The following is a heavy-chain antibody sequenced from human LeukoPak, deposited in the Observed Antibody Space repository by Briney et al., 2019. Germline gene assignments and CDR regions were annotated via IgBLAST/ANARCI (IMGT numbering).Heavy chain of an antibody. J-gene: IGHJ4*02. D-gene: IGHD5-24*01. CDR3: ARIGPARDGSNSFDY. CDR1: GLTFSSYD. CDR2: ISAPGTYI. Sequence: GGSLRLSCAASGLTFSSYDMTWVRQVPGKGLEYVSSISAPGTYIFSAASVKGRFTISGDNAANTLFLQMNSLRVEDTAVYYCARIGPARDGSNSFDYWGQGTLVTVSS. V-gene: IGHV3-21*01.